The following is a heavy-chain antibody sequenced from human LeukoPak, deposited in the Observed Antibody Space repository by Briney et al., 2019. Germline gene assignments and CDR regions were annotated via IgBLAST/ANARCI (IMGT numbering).Heavy chain of an antibody. V-gene: IGHV4-59*06. Sequence: KPSETLSLTCTVSGGSISSYYWSWIRQPPGKGLEWIGYIYHSGSTFYNPSLKSRVTISVDRSKNQFSLKLSSVTAADTAVYYCARARWRGFDYWGQGTLVTVSS. CDR3: ARARWRGFDY. CDR1: GGSISSYY. D-gene: IGHD3-3*01. CDR2: IYHSGST. J-gene: IGHJ4*02.